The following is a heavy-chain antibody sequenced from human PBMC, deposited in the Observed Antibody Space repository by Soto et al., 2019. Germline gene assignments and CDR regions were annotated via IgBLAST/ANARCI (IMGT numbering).Heavy chain of an antibody. D-gene: IGHD3-22*01. Sequence: QVQLVQSGAEVKKPGSSVKVSCKASGGTFSSYAISWVRQAPGQGLEWMGGIIPIFGTANYAQKFQGRVTITADESTSTAYMELSSLRSEDTAVYYCAGITYYYESSGYGYYFDYWGQGTLVTVSS. CDR3: AGITYYYESSGYGYYFDY. J-gene: IGHJ4*02. CDR1: GGTFSSYA. V-gene: IGHV1-69*01. CDR2: IIPIFGTA.